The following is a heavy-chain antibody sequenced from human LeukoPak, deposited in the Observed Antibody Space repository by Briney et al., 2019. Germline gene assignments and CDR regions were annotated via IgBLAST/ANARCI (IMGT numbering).Heavy chain of an antibody. CDR3: ARDRITKVRGVITTLWY. CDR1: GYTFTGYY. CDR2: INPNSGGT. D-gene: IGHD3-10*01. J-gene: IGHJ4*02. Sequence: ASVKVSCKASGYTFTGYYMHWVRQAPGQGLEWMGWINPNSGGTNYAQKFQGRVTMTRDTSISTAYMELSRLRSDDTAVYYCARDRITKVRGVITTLWYWGQGTLVTVSS. V-gene: IGHV1-2*02.